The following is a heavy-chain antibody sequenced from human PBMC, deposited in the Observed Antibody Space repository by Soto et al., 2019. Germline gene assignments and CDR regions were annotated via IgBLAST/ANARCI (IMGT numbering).Heavy chain of an antibody. CDR2: INPNSGGT. V-gene: IGHV1-2*04. J-gene: IGHJ6*02. CDR3: ARGHRYCSSTSCPYNHYGMDV. D-gene: IGHD2-2*01. Sequence: ASVKVSCKACGYTFTGYYMHWLRQAPGQGLEWMGWINPNSGGTNYAQKFQGWVTMTRDTSISTAYMELSRLRSDDTAMYYCARGHRYCSSTSCPYNHYGMDVWGQGTTVTVSS. CDR1: GYTFTGYY.